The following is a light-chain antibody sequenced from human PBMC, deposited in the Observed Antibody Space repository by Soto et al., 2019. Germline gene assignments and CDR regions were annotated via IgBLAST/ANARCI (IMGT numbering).Light chain of an antibody. CDR2: GAS. CDR3: QQYGSSLWT. V-gene: IGKV3-20*01. J-gene: IGKJ1*01. Sequence: EIVLTQSPGTLSLSPGERATLSCRASQSVSSSYLAWYQQKPGQAPRLLIYGASSRATGILDRFSGSGSGTDFTLTISRLEPEDFAVYYCQQYGSSLWTVGQGTKVEI. CDR1: QSVSSSY.